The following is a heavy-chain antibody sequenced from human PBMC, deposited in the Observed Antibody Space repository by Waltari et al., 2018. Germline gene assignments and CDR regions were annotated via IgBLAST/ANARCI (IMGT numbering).Heavy chain of an antibody. V-gene: IGHV3-23*01. CDR1: GFTFSSYA. CDR3: ANPLQVTGYYGMDV. CDR2: ISGSGGST. Sequence: EVQLLESGGGLVQPGGSLRLSCAASGFTFSSYAMSCVRPAPGKGLEWVSAISGSGGSTYYADSVKGRFTISRDNSKNTLYLQMNSLRAEDTAVYYCANPLQVTGYYGMDVWGQGTTVTVSS. J-gene: IGHJ6*02.